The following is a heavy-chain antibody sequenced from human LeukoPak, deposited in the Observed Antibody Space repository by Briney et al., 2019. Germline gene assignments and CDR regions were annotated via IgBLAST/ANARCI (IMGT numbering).Heavy chain of an antibody. CDR3: ARAFKEYQLLSSYYYYGMDV. CDR1: GGSFSGYY. V-gene: IGHV4-34*01. D-gene: IGHD2-2*01. CDR2: INHSGST. J-gene: IGHJ6*02. Sequence: SETLSLTCAVYGGSFSGYYGSWIRQPPGKGLEWLGEINHSGSTNYNPSLKSRVTISVDTSKNQFSLKLSSVTAADTAVYYCARAFKEYQLLSSYYYYGMDVWGQGTTVTVSS.